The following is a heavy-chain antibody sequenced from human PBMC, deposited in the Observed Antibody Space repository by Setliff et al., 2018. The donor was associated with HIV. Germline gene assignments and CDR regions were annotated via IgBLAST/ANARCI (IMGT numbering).Heavy chain of an antibody. D-gene: IGHD1-26*01. CDR1: GYTFTSYY. V-gene: IGHV1-46*01. CDR2: IYPSDGRT. CDR3: AREPSGSGNYFYFDY. J-gene: IGHJ4*02. Sequence: ASVKVSCKASGYTFTSYYMHWVRQAPGQGLEWMGIIYPSDGRTTYAQEFQGRVTMTRDTSTSTVYMVLSSLRSEDTAVYYCAREPSGSGNYFYFDYWGQGTLVTVSS.